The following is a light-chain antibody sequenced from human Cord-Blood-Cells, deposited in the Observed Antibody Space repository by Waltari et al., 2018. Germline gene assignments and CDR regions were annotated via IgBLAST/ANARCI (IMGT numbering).Light chain of an antibody. V-gene: IGLV2-8*01. CDR1: SSDVGGYNY. Sequence: QSALTQPPSASGSPGQSVTISCTGTSSDVGGYNYVSWYQQHPGKAPKLMIYAVSKRPAGGPDRCSGSKSGNTASLTVSGLQAEDEADYYCSSYAGSNNWVVGGGTKLTVL. CDR3: SSYAGSNNWV. CDR2: AVS. J-gene: IGLJ2*01.